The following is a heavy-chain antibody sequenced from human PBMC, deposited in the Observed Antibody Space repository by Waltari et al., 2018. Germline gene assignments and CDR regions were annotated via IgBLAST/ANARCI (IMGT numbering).Heavy chain of an antibody. Sequence: QLLESGGGLVQPGGSLRLSCGVSGFTFNSYAINWVRRAPGTGLQGVDAFSISDATYHADSVKGRFTISRDTSKDTVYLQMNGLRVEDTAVYYCAKPFYNWDDPLDSWGQGTLVTVSS. CDR3: AKPFYNWDDPLDS. J-gene: IGHJ4*02. V-gene: IGHV3-23*01. CDR2: FSISDAT. D-gene: IGHD1-20*01. CDR1: GFTFNSYA.